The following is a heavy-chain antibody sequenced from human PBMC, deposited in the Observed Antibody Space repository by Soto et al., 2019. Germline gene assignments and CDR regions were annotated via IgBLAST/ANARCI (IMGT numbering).Heavy chain of an antibody. V-gene: IGHV1-69*01. D-gene: IGHD3-16*02. CDR2: IIPIFGTA. J-gene: IGHJ2*01. CDR1: GGTFSSYA. Sequence: QVQLVQSGAEVKKPGSSVKVSCKASGGTFSSYAISWVRQAPGQGLEWMGGIIPIFGTANYAQKFQGRVTITADESTSTAYMELSSLRSEDTAVYYCARDAFMITFGGVIVPRLGYWYFDLWGRGTLVTVSS. CDR3: ARDAFMITFGGVIVPRLGYWYFDL.